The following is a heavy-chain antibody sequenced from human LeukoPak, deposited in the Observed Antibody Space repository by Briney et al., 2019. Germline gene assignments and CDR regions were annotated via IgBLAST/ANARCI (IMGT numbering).Heavy chain of an antibody. CDR2: IIPIFGTA. D-gene: IGHD6-13*01. V-gene: IGHV1-69*01. Sequence: SVKVSCKASGGTFSSYAISWVRQAPGQGLEWMGGIIPIFGTANYAQKFQGRVTITADESTSTAYMELSSLRSDDTAVYYCARELAYSSSFDYWGQGTLVTVSS. CDR1: GGTFSSYA. CDR3: ARELAYSSSFDY. J-gene: IGHJ4*02.